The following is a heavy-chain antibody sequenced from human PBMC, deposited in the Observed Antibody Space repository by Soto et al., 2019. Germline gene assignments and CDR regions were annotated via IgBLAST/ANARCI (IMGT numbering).Heavy chain of an antibody. V-gene: IGHV4-34*01. CDR2: VNHSGST. Sequence: SETLSLTCAVYGGSFSGYYWSWIRQPPGKGLEWIGEVNHSGSTSYNPSLKSRVTISVDTSKNQFSLKLSSVTAADTAVYYCARGRSRDTIFGVVIINYGMDVWGQGTTVTVSS. CDR3: ARGRSRDTIFGVVIINYGMDV. CDR1: GGSFSGYY. D-gene: IGHD3-3*01. J-gene: IGHJ6*02.